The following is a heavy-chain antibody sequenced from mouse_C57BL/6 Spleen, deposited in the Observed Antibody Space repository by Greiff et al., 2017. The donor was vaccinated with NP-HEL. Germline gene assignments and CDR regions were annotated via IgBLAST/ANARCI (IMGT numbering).Heavy chain of an antibody. CDR3: ARADYYGSSPLFDY. CDR1: GFTFSSYA. Sequence: EVQLVESGGGLVKPGGSLKLSCAASGFTFSSYAMSWVRQTPEKRLAWVATISDGGSYTYYPDNVKGRFTISRDNAKNNLYLQMSHLKSEDTAMYYCARADYYGSSPLFDYWGQGTTLTVSS. CDR2: ISDGGSYT. V-gene: IGHV5-4*01. J-gene: IGHJ2*01. D-gene: IGHD1-1*01.